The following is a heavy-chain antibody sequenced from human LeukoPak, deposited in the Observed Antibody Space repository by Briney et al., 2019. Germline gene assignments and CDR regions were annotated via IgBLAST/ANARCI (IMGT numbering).Heavy chain of an antibody. J-gene: IGHJ4*02. CDR2: ISSSSSYI. CDR3: ARDQEYYYDSSGY. D-gene: IGHD3-22*01. CDR1: GFTFSSYS. Sequence: GGSLRLSCAPSGFTFSSYSMNWVRQAPGKGLEWVSSISSSSSYIYYADSVKGRFTISRDNAKNSLYLQMNSLRAEDTAVYYCARDQEYYYDSSGYWGQGTLVTVSS. V-gene: IGHV3-21*01.